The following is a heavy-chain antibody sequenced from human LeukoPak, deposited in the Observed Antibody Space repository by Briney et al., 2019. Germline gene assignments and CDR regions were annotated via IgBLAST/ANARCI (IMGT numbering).Heavy chain of an antibody. V-gene: IGHV4-30-2*01. CDR3: ARATAGGHYDSSGYFDY. J-gene: IGHJ4*02. CDR2: IYHSGST. D-gene: IGHD3-22*01. Sequence: SQTLSLTCAVSGGSISSGGYSWSWIRQPPGKGLEWIGYIYHSGSTYYNPSLKSRVTISVDRSKNQFSLKLSSVTAADTAVYYCARATAGGHYDSSGYFDYWGQGTPVTVSS. CDR1: GGSISSGGYS.